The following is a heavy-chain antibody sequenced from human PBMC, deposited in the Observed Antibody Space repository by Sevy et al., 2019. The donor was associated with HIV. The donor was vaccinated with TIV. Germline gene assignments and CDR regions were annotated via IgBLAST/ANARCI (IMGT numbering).Heavy chain of an antibody. J-gene: IGHJ6*02. V-gene: IGHV1-18*01. CDR1: GYTFTSYG. CDR2: ISAYNGNT. D-gene: IGHD3-10*01. Sequence: ASVKVSCKASGYTFTSYGISWVRQAPGQGLEWMGWISAYNGNTNYAQKLQGRVTLTTDTSTRTAYMGLRSLGSDDTAVYYCAGVGYGMDVWGQGTTVTVSS. CDR3: AGVGYGMDV.